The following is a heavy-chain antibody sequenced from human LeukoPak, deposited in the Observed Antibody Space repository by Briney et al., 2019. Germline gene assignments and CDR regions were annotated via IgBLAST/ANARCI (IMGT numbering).Heavy chain of an antibody. V-gene: IGHV3-21*01. CDR1: GFTFSSYS. CDR3: ASTSFHWFDP. J-gene: IGHJ5*02. CDR2: ISSSSSYI. Sequence: GGSLRLSCAASGFTFSSYSMNWVRQAPGKGLEWVSSISSSSSYIYYADSVKGRFTISRDNSKNTLYLQMNSLRAEDTAVYYCASTSFHWFDPWGQGTLVTVSS.